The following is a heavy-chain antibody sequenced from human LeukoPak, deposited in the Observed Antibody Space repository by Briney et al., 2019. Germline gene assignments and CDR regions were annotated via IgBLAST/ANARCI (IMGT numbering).Heavy chain of an antibody. J-gene: IGHJ5*02. CDR3: ARTTPSYGSGSYYPDP. CDR1: GGSFSGYY. Sequence: SETLSLTCAVYGGSFSGYYWSWIRQPPGKGLEWIGEINHSGSTNYNPSLKSRVTISVGTSKNQFSLKLSSVTAADTAVYYCARTTPSYGSGSYYPDPWGQGTLVTVSS. V-gene: IGHV4-34*01. CDR2: INHSGST. D-gene: IGHD3-10*01.